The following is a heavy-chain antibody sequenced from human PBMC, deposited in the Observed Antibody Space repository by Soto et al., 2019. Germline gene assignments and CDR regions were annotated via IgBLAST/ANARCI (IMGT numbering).Heavy chain of an antibody. CDR2: ISSSSSYI. J-gene: IGHJ4*02. CDR1: GFTFSSYS. Sequence: GGSLRLSCAASGFTFSSYSMNWVRQAPGKGLEWVSSISSSSSYIYYADSVKGRFTISRDNAKNSLYLQMNSLRAEDTAAYYCARGTSLQLDYFDYWGQGTLVTVSS. CDR3: ARGTSLQLDYFDY. D-gene: IGHD6-6*01. V-gene: IGHV3-21*01.